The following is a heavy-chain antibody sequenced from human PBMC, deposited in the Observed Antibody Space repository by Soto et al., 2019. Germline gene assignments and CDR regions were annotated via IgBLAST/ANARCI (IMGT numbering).Heavy chain of an antibody. J-gene: IGHJ6*04. V-gene: IGHV5-10-1*01. CDR1: GYSFTSYW. CDR2: IDPSDSYT. Sequence: XESLKITCKGSGYSFTSYWISWVRQMPGKGLEWMGRIDPSDSYTNYSPSFQGHVTISADKPISTAYLQWSSLKASDTAMYYCARPLAGYYYYGMEVWGKGTTVTVSS. CDR3: ARPLAGYYYYGMEV.